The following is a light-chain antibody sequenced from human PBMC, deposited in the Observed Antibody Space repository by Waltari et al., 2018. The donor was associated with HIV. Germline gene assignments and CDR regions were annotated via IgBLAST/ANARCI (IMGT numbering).Light chain of an antibody. Sequence: EIVLTQSPATLSLSPGQRATLSCRASQSIGSYLAWYQQKPGQAPRLLIFDASNKATGTPARFSGSGSGTDFTLTISSPEAEDFAVYYCQQRTPVAFGQGTRLEIK. CDR2: DAS. CDR1: QSIGSY. CDR3: QQRTPVA. V-gene: IGKV3-11*01. J-gene: IGKJ5*01.